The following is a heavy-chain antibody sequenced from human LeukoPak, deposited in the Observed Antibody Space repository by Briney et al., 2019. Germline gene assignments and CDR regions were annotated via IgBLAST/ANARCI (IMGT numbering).Heavy chain of an antibody. Sequence: SETLSLTCTVSGGSISSSNDYWGWIRQPPGKGLEWIGSIYYSGNTYYNPSLKSRVSISVDTSKNQFSLKLSSVTAADTAVYYCARRTYSENYWKHFDSWGQGTLVTVSS. V-gene: IGHV4-39*01. CDR3: ARRTYSENYWKHFDS. J-gene: IGHJ4*02. D-gene: IGHD1-26*01. CDR2: IYYSGNT. CDR1: GGSISSSNDY.